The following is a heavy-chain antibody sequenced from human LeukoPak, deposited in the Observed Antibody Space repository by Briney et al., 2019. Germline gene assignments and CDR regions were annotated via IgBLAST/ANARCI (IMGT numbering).Heavy chain of an antibody. V-gene: IGHV4-61*08. CDR1: GGSISSGGYS. D-gene: IGHD3-22*01. CDR2: IYYSGST. Sequence: SETLSLTCAVSGGSISSGGYSWSWIRQPPGKGLEWIGYIYYSGSTNYNPSLKSRVTISVDTSKNQFSLRLSSVTAADTAVYYCARYVIARGAFDIWGQGTTVTVSS. J-gene: IGHJ3*02. CDR3: ARYVIARGAFDI.